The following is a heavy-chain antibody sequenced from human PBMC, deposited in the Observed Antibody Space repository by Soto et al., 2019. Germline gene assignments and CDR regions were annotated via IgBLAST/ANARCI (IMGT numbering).Heavy chain of an antibody. J-gene: IGHJ4*02. D-gene: IGHD3-22*01. V-gene: IGHV3-21*01. Sequence: GGSLRLSCAASGVPFSSYSMNWVRQAPGKGLEWVSSISSSSSYIYYADSVKGRFTISRDNAKNSLYLQMNSLRAEDTAVYYCARDLASYDSSGALGYWGQGTLVTVSS. CDR1: GVPFSSYS. CDR3: ARDLASYDSSGALGY. CDR2: ISSSSSYI.